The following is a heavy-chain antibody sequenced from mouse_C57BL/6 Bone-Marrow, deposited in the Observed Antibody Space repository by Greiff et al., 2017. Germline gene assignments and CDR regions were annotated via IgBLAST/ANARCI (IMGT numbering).Heavy chain of an antibody. CDR3: ARGITTVVAGDY. V-gene: IGHV1-76*01. Sequence: QVQLQQSGAELVRPGASVKLSCKASGYTFTDYYINWVKQRPGQGLEWIARIYPGSGNTYYNEKFKGKATLTAEKSSSTAYMQLSSLTSEDSAVYFCARGITTVVAGDYWGQGTTLTVSS. CDR1: GYTFTDYY. CDR2: IYPGSGNT. D-gene: IGHD1-1*01. J-gene: IGHJ2*01.